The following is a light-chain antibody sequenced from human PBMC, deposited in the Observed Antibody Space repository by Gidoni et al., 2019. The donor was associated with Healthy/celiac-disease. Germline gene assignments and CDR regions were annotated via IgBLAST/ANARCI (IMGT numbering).Light chain of an antibody. CDR3: QQYNSYSRT. Sequence: DIQMTQSPSTLSASVGDRVTITCWASQSISSWLAWYQQKPGKAPKLLIYKASSLESGVPSRFSGSGSGTEFTLTISSLQPDDFATYYSQQYNSYSRTFGQGTKVEIK. V-gene: IGKV1-5*03. J-gene: IGKJ1*01. CDR1: QSISSW. CDR2: KAS.